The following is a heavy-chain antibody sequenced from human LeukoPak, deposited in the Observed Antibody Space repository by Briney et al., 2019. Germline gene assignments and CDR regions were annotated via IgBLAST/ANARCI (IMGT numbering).Heavy chain of an antibody. V-gene: IGHV4-39*01. CDR2: IYYSGST. D-gene: IGHD3-22*01. Sequence: PSETLSLTCTVSGGSISSSSYYWGWIRQPPGKGLEWIGSIYYSGSTYYNPSLKSRVTISVDTSKNQFSLKLSSVTAADTAVYYCATTTRLYYDSSGYYGFDYWGQGTLVTVSS. J-gene: IGHJ4*02. CDR3: ATTTRLYYDSSGYYGFDY. CDR1: GGSISSSSYY.